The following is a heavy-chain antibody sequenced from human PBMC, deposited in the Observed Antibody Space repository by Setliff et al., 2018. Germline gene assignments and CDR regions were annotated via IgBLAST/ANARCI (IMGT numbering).Heavy chain of an antibody. V-gene: IGHV1-8*02. CDR3: ATSVSWIQLVLYPQGHPEPFDY. Sequence: EASVKVSCKASGYTFTSYDINWVRQATGQGLEWMGWMNPNSGNTGYAQKFQGRVTMTRNTSISTAYMELSSLRSEDTAVYYCATSVSWIQLVLYPQGHPEPFDYWGQGTLVTVSS. J-gene: IGHJ4*02. CDR2: MNPNSGNT. D-gene: IGHD5-18*01. CDR1: GYTFTSYD.